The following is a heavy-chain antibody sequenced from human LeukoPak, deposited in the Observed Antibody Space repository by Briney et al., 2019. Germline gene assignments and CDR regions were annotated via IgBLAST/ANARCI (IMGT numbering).Heavy chain of an antibody. J-gene: IGHJ6*03. Sequence: SETLSLTCSVSGDSISYFYWSWIRQAAGKGLEWIGRIHTSGSTNYNPSLKSRVTMSVDTSKNQFSLKLSSVTAVDTAVYYCARDRYYYGSGSYPYMDVWGKGTTVTISS. CDR2: IHTSGST. D-gene: IGHD3-10*01. CDR1: GDSISYFY. CDR3: ARDRYYYGSGSYPYMDV. V-gene: IGHV4-4*07.